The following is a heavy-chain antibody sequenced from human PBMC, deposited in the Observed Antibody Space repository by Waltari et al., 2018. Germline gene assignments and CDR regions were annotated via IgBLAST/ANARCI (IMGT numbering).Heavy chain of an antibody. CDR3: ARDSGYCSGGSCYHGYFDY. CDR1: GGSFSGYH. CDR2: ISHSGGT. V-gene: IGHV4-34*01. J-gene: IGHJ4*02. Sequence: QVRLPQWGVGLLKPSETPSLTCAVYGGSFSGYHWGWFRQPPGKGLEWIGEISHSGGTNYNPSLMSRVTISVDTSKNQFSLKLSSVTAADTAVYYCARDSGYCSGGSCYHGYFDYWGQGTPGTVSS. D-gene: IGHD2-15*01.